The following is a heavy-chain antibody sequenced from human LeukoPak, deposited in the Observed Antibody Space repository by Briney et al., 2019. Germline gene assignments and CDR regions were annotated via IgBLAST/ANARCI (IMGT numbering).Heavy chain of an antibody. Sequence: GGSLRLSCAASGFTFSNYWMHWVRQAPGKGLVWVSRIKGDGSHTVYADSVKGRFTISRDNAKNTLFLQMRSLRVEDTAVYYCVRDWDHFDFDSWGQGTLATVSS. CDR3: VRDWDHFDFDS. CDR2: IKGDGSHT. CDR1: GFTFSNYW. J-gene: IGHJ5*01. V-gene: IGHV3-74*01. D-gene: IGHD1-26*01.